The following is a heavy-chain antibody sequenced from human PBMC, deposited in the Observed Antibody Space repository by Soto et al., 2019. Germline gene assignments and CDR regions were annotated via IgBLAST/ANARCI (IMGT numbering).Heavy chain of an antibody. CDR1: GFTFSPHA. J-gene: IGHJ6*02. D-gene: IGHD1-1*01. CDR3: AKERERGTETTLYYGMDV. V-gene: IGHV3-23*01. CDR2: IRGSGGST. Sequence: GGSLRLSCAASGFTFSPHAMSWVRQAPGKGLEWVSTIRGSGGSTYYADSVKGRFTISRDNSQNTLYLLTNTLRAEDTALYYCAKERERGTETTLYYGMDVWGQGTTVTVSS.